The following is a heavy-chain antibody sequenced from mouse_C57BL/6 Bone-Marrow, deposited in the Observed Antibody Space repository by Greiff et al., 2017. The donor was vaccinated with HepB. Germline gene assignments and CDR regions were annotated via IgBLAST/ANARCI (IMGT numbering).Heavy chain of an antibody. CDR2: IYPRDGST. CDR1: GYTFTSYD. J-gene: IGHJ4*01. Sequence: VNVVESGPELVKPGASVKLSCKASGYTFTSYDINWVKQRPGPGLEWIGWIYPRDGSTKYNEKFKGKATLTVDTSSSTAYIELHSLTSEDSAVYFCALPNYAMDYWGQGTSVTVSS. V-gene: IGHV1-85*01. CDR3: ALPNYAMDY.